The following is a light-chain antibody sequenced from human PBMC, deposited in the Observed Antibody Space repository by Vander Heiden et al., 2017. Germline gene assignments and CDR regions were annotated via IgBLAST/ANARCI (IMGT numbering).Light chain of an antibody. J-gene: IGLJ1*01. CDR2: EVS. CDR1: SSDVGGYNY. V-gene: IGLV2-14*01. Sequence: QSALTQPASVSGPPRPSITISCTGTSSDVGGYNYVSWYQQHPGKAPKLMVYEVSNRPSGVSNRFSGPKSGNTASLTISGLQAEDEADYYCSSYTSSLYVFGTGTKVTVL. CDR3: SSYTSSLYV.